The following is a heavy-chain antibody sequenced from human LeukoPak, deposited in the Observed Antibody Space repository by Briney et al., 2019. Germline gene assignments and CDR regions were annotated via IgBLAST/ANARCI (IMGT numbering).Heavy chain of an antibody. V-gene: IGHV3-21*01. CDR1: GFTFSSYS. D-gene: IGHD3-22*01. CDR2: ISSSSSYI. CDR3: ARDCYDSSGCDY. Sequence: PGGSLRLSCAASGFTFSSYSMNWVRQAPGKGLEWVSSISSSSSYIYYADSVKGRFTLSRDNAKNSLYLQMNSLRAEDTAVYYCARDCYDSSGCDYWGQGTLVTVSS. J-gene: IGHJ4*02.